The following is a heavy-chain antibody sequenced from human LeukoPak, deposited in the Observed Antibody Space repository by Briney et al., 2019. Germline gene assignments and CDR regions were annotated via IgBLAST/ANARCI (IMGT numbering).Heavy chain of an antibody. CDR1: GGTFSSYA. CDR3: ARVVTIFGVAPRGGDWFDP. Sequence: GASVKVSCKASGGTFSSYAISWVRQAPGQGLEWMGGIIPIFGTANYAQKFQGRVTITTDESTSTAYMEPSSLRSEDTAVYYCARVVTIFGVAPRGGDWFDPWGQGTLVTASS. J-gene: IGHJ5*02. CDR2: IIPIFGTA. D-gene: IGHD3-3*01. V-gene: IGHV1-69*05.